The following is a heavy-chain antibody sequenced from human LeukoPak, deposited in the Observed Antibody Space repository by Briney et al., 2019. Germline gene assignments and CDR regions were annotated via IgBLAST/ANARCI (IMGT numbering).Heavy chain of an antibody. D-gene: IGHD3-10*01. CDR3: ARSGRGVDSFYFYMDV. Sequence: GGSLRLSCEASGFNFTQYWMHWVRQAPGKGLELVANIKPDRSEKQDGSEKNYVDSVKGRFTISRDNAKNSLYLQMNSLRAEDTAVYYCARSGRGVDSFYFYMDVWGKGTTVTVSS. CDR2: IKPDRSEKQDGSEK. V-gene: IGHV3-7*01. CDR1: GFNFTQYW. J-gene: IGHJ6*03.